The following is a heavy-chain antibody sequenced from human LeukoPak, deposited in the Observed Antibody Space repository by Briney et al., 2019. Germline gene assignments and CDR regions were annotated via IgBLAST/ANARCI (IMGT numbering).Heavy chain of an antibody. D-gene: IGHD6-19*01. CDR3: AKDRSAVAVADPFDY. V-gene: IGHV3-30*02. CDR1: GFTFNSYG. Sequence: GGSLRLSCAASGFTFNSYGMHWVRRAPGQGLEWVSFISYGGSDGYYADSVKGRFTISRDNSKTMLYLQMNSLRAEDTAVYYCAKDRSAVAVADPFDYWGQGTLVTVSS. J-gene: IGHJ4*02. CDR2: ISYGGSDG.